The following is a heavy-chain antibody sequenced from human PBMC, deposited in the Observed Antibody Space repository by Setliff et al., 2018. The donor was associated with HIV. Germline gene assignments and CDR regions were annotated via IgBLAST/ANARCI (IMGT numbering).Heavy chain of an antibody. CDR1: GYTFTDYY. Sequence: GASVKVSCKASGYTFTDYYMHWVQQAPGKGLEWMGRVDPEDGETIYAEKFQGRVTITADTSTDTAYMELSSLRSEDTAVYYCATIEDYYDSSGYYPFDYWGQGTLVTVSS. CDR2: VDPEDGET. J-gene: IGHJ4*02. D-gene: IGHD3-22*01. V-gene: IGHV1-69-2*01. CDR3: ATIEDYYDSSGYYPFDY.